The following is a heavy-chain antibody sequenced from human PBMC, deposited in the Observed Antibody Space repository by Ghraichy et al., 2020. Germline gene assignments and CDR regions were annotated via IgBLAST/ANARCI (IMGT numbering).Heavy chain of an antibody. V-gene: IGHV3-21*01. D-gene: IGHD6-6*01. J-gene: IGHJ6*02. Sequence: GGSLRLSCAASGFTFSSYSMNWVRQAPGKGLEWVSSISSSSSYIYYADSVKGRFTISRDNAKNSLYLQMNSLRAEDTAVYYCARDRSIAARPGMDVWGQGTTVTVSS. CDR1: GFTFSSYS. CDR2: ISSSSSYI. CDR3: ARDRSIAARPGMDV.